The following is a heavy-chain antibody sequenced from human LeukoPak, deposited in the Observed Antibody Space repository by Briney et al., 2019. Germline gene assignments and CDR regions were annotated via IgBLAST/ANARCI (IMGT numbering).Heavy chain of an antibody. CDR1: GGTFSSYA. V-gene: IGHV1-69*13. Sequence: ASVKVSCKASGGTFSSYAISWVRQAPGQGLEWMGGIIPIFGTANYAQKFQGRVTITADESTSAAYMELSSLRSEDTAVYYCARVGYSYGFDYWGQGTLVTVSS. CDR3: ARVGYSYGFDY. D-gene: IGHD5-18*01. J-gene: IGHJ4*02. CDR2: IIPIFGTA.